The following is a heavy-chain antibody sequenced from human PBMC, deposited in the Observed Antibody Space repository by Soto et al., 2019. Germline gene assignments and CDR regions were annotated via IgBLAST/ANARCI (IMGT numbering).Heavy chain of an antibody. Sequence: GGSLRLSCAASGFTFSSYGMHWVRQAPGKGLEWVAVIWYDGSNKYYADSVKGRFTISRDNSKNTLYLQMNSLRAEDTAVYYCARDFLELAYYYYYMDVWGKGTTVTVSS. J-gene: IGHJ6*03. CDR3: ARDFLELAYYYYYMDV. V-gene: IGHV3-33*01. CDR1: GFTFSSYG. CDR2: IWYDGSNK. D-gene: IGHD6-6*01.